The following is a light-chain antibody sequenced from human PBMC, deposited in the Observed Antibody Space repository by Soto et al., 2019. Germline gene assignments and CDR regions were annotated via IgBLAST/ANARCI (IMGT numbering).Light chain of an antibody. CDR1: SSNIGNNY. J-gene: IGLJ2*01. V-gene: IGLV1-51*02. Sequence: QSVLTQPPSVSAAPGHKVTISCSGSSSNIGNNYVSWYQHLPGTAPKLLIHENYKRPSGIPDRISGSKSGTSATLGITGLQTGDEADYYCGAWDSSLTTVVFGGGNKVTVL. CDR3: GAWDSSLTTVV. CDR2: ENY.